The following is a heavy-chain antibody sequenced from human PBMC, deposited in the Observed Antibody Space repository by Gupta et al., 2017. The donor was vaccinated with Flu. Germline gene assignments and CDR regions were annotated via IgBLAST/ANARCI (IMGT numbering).Heavy chain of an antibody. CDR3: ARDAHYFGMDV. CDR2: VSSSATTV. Sequence: SWIRQAPGKGLEWVSYVSSSATTVFYADSVKGRFTISRDNAKKSLYLQMNNLRAEDTAVYDCARDAHYFGMDVWGQGTTVTVSS. J-gene: IGHJ6*02. V-gene: IGHV3-11*01.